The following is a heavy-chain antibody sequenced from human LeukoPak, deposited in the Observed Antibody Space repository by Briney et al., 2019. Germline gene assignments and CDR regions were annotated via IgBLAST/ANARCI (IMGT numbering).Heavy chain of an antibody. CDR2: FSDSGGST. CDR1: GFTFSSYA. D-gene: IGHD3-22*01. CDR3: AKGRSGYDY. V-gene: IGHV3-23*01. Sequence: PGGSLRLSCATFGFTFSSYAMSWVRQAPGKGLEWVSTFSDSGGSTYYADSVKGRFTISRDNSKNTLYLQMNSLRAEDTAVYYCAKGRSGYDYWGQGNLVTVSS. J-gene: IGHJ4*02.